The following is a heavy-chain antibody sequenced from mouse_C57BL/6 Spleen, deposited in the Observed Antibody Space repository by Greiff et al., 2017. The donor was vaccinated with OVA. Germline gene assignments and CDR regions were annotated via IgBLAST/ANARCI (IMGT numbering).Heavy chain of an antibody. J-gene: IGHJ1*03. V-gene: IGHV5-6*01. CDR3: ARLERDYYGSHWYFDV. CDR2: ISSGGSYT. Sequence: DVHLVESGGDLVKPGGSLKLSCAASGFTFSSYGMSWVRQTPDKRLEWVATISSGGSYTYYPDSVKGRFTISRDNAKNTLYLQMSSLKSEDTAMYYCARLERDYYGSHWYFDVWGTGTTVTVSS. D-gene: IGHD1-1*01. CDR1: GFTFSSYG.